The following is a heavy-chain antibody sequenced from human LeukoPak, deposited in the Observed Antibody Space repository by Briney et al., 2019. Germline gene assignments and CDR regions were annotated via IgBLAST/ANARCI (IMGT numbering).Heavy chain of an antibody. Sequence: GGSLRLSCAASAGFTFSDYWMNWVRQAPGKGLEWVAVISQDGREKLYVDSVKGRFTISRDNAKSSLYLQINSLRAEDAAVYYCVGGIGWQPDYWGQGTLVTVSS. CDR2: ISQDGREK. V-gene: IGHV3-7*03. CDR1: AGFTFSDYW. J-gene: IGHJ4*02. D-gene: IGHD6-19*01. CDR3: VGGIGWQPDY.